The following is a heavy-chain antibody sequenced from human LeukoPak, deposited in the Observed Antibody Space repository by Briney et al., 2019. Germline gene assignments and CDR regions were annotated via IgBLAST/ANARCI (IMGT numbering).Heavy chain of an antibody. Sequence: SETLSLTCAVYGGSFSGYYWSWIRQPPGKGLEWIGEINHSGSTNYSPSLKSRVTISLDTSRNQFSLKLNSVTAADTAVYYCAKSNGYGLIDIWGQGTMVAVSS. CDR2: INHSGST. D-gene: IGHD3-22*01. J-gene: IGHJ3*02. V-gene: IGHV4-34*01. CDR1: GGSFSGYY. CDR3: AKSNGYGLIDI.